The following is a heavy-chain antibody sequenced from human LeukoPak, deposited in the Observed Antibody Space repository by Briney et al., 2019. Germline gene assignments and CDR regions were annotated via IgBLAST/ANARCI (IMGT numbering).Heavy chain of an antibody. Sequence: SVKVSCKASGYTFTSYGISWVRQAPGQGLEWMGGIIPIFGTANYAQKFQGRVTITADKSTSTAYMELSSLRSEDTAVYYCARGSGIVVPAAIGYYYYMDVWGKGTTVTVSS. CDR3: ARGSGIVVPAAIGYYYYMDV. CDR2: IIPIFGTA. J-gene: IGHJ6*03. D-gene: IGHD2-2*01. V-gene: IGHV1-69*06. CDR1: GYTFTSYG.